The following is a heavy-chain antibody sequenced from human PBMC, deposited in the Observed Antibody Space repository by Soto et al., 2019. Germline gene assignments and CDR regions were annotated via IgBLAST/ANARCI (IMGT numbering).Heavy chain of an antibody. CDR3: ARRSIAADGYYYYGMDV. V-gene: IGHV5-10-1*01. J-gene: IGHJ6*01. CDR2: IDPSDSYT. CDR1: GYSFTSYG. Sequence: GESLKISCEVSGYSFTSYGIIWVLQMPGKGLEWMGRIDPSDSYTNYSPSFQGHVTISADKSISTAYLQWSSLKASDTAMYYCARRSIAADGYYYYGMDVWGQGTPVTVSS. D-gene: IGHD6-13*01.